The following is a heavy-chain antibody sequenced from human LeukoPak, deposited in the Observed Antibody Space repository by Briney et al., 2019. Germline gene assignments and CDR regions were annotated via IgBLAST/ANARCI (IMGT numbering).Heavy chain of an antibody. CDR2: IYTSGST. D-gene: IGHD5-18*01. Sequence: SETLSLTCTVSGGSISSYYWSWLRQPPGKGLEWIGYIYTSGSTNYNPSLKSRVTISLDTSTNQFSRRLSSVTAADTAVYYCARNTAMDYYYYYMDVWGTGTTVTVSS. CDR3: ARNTAMDYYYYYMDV. J-gene: IGHJ6*03. CDR1: GGSISSYY. V-gene: IGHV4-4*09.